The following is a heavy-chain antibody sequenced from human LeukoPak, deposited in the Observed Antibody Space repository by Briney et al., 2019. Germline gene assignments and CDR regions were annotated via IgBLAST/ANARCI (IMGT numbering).Heavy chain of an antibody. J-gene: IGHJ4*02. CDR2: ISGSGGST. D-gene: IGHD1-7*01. Sequence: GGSLRLSCAASGSTFSSYAMSWVRQAPGKGLEWVSAISGSGGSTYYADSVKGRFTISRDNSKNTLYLQMNSLRAEDTAVYYCARNLGSTSWYFDYWGQGTLVTVSS. CDR3: ARNLGSTSWYFDY. V-gene: IGHV3-23*01. CDR1: GSTFSSYA.